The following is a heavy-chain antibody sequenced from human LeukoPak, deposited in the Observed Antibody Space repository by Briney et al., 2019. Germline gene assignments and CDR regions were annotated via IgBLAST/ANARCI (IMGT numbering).Heavy chain of an antibody. CDR3: AKAPNLYQH. V-gene: IGHV3-48*01. CDR2: ISSDSSTI. CDR1: GFTFSSYS. Sequence: GGSLRLSCGASGFTFSSYSMNWVRQAPGKGLEWVSYISSDSSTIYYADSVKGRFTISRDNAKNSLYPQMNSLRAEDTAVYYCAKAPNLYQHWGQGTLVTVSS. D-gene: IGHD4/OR15-4a*01. J-gene: IGHJ1*01.